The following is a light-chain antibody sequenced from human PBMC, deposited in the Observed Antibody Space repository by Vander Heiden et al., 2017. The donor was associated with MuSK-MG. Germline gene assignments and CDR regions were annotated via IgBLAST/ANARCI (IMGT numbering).Light chain of an antibody. J-gene: IGKJ4*01. CDR1: QTIRSW. CDR2: KAS. CDR3: QQDNNYPLT. Sequence: DIQMTQSPSTLSASVGDRVTITCRASQTIRSWLAWYQQKPGKAPKLLIYKASSLESWVPSRFSGSGSGTEFTLTISSLQPDDFATYFCQQDNNYPLTFGGGTKVEI. V-gene: IGKV1-5*03.